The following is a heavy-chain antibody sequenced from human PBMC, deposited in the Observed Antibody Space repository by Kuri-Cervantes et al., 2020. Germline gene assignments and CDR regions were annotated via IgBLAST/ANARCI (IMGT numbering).Heavy chain of an antibody. CDR2: MNPNSGNT. J-gene: IGHJ3*02. D-gene: IGHD3-16*02. Sequence: ASVKVSCKASGYTFTSYDINWVRQATGQGLEWMGWMNPNSGNTGYAQKFQGRLTMTRNTSISTAYMELARLTSDDTAVYYCARSRLLGELSPFDIWGQGTMVTVSS. CDR1: GYTFTSYD. CDR3: ARSRLLGELSPFDI. V-gene: IGHV1-8*02.